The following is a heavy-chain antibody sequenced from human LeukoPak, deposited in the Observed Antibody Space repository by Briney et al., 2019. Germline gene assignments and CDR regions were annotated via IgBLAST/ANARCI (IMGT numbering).Heavy chain of an antibody. D-gene: IGHD3-3*01. J-gene: IGHJ4*02. Sequence: GGSLRLSCAVSGFTFSNAWMNWVRQAPGKGLEWVGRIKSKTDGGTTDYAAPVKGRFTISRDDSKNTLYLQMNSLRAEDTAVYYCARDRAWNYFDYWGQGTLVTVSS. V-gene: IGHV3-15*07. CDR1: GFTFSNAW. CDR3: ARDRAWNYFDY. CDR2: IKSKTDGGTT.